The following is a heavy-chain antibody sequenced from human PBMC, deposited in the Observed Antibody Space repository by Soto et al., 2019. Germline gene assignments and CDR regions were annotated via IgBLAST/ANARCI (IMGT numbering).Heavy chain of an antibody. CDR2: IFSDGNT. CDR3: AASRGYDSSGYSGYYYGMDV. J-gene: IGHJ6*04. V-gene: IGHV3-53*05. CDR1: GFTVSTNY. Sequence: GGSLRLSCAASGFTVSTNYMNWVRQAPGKGLDWVSVIFSDGNTYYADSVKGRFTISRDNSKKSLYLQMNSLRPDDTALYYCAASRGYDSSGYSGYYYGMDVWGKGTTVTVSA. D-gene: IGHD3-22*01.